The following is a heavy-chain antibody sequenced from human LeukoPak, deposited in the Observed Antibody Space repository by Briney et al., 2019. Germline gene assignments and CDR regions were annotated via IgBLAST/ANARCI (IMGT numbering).Heavy chain of an antibody. CDR3: ARDKRRDGYNYVNYYYGMDV. Sequence: SETLSLTCTVSGGSISSYYWSWIRQPPGKGLEWIGYIYYSGSTNYNPSLKSRVTISVDTSKNQFSLKLSSVTAADMAVYYCARDKRRDGYNYVNYYYGMDVWGQGTTVTVSS. CDR2: IYYSGST. J-gene: IGHJ6*02. V-gene: IGHV4-59*01. CDR1: GGSISSYY. D-gene: IGHD5-12*01.